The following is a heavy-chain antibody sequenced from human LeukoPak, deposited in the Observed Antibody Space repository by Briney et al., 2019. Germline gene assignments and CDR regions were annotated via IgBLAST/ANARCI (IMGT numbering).Heavy chain of an antibody. Sequence: GGSLRLSCAASGFTFSSYAMSWVRQAPGKGLEWVSAISGSGGSTYYADSVKGRFTISRDNSKNTLYLQMNSLRAEDTAVYCCAASSGWYDWFDPWGQGTLVTVSS. J-gene: IGHJ5*02. CDR1: GFTFSSYA. CDR3: AASSGWYDWFDP. CDR2: ISGSGGST. D-gene: IGHD6-19*01. V-gene: IGHV3-23*01.